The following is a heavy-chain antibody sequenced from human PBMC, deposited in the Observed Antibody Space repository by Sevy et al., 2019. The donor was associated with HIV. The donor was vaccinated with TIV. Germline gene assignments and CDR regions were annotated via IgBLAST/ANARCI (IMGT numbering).Heavy chain of an antibody. CDR2: INPHSGGT. CDR3: ARDRGSSWSFDY. D-gene: IGHD6-13*01. V-gene: IGHV1-2*02. Sequence: ASVKVSCKASGYTFSGHYMHWVRQAPGQGLEGMGWINPHSGGTHYSQNFQGRVTMTRDTTISTAYMELSSLRPDDTAVYYCARDRGSSWSFDYWGQGTLVTVSS. J-gene: IGHJ4*02. CDR1: GYTFSGHY.